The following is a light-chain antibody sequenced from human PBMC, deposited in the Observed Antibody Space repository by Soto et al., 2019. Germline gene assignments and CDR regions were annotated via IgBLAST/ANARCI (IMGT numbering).Light chain of an antibody. J-gene: IGLJ3*02. CDR3: AAWDDSLSGLWV. Sequence: QAVVTQPPSASGTPGQRVTISCSGSSSNIGSNYVYWYQQLPGTAPKLLIYRNNQRPSGVPDRFSGSKSGTSASLAISGLRSEDEAHYYCAAWDDSLSGLWVFGGGTKLTVL. V-gene: IGLV1-47*01. CDR2: RNN. CDR1: SSNIGSNY.